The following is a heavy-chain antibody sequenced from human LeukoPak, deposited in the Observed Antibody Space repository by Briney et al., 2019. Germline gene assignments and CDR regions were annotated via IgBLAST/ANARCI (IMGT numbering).Heavy chain of an antibody. Sequence: GGSLRLSCAASGLSFSGYAMYWVRQALGKGLEWVAVISYDGSNKYYADSVKGRFTISRDNSKNTLYLQMNSLRTEDTAVYYCARGSPPDYWGQGTLVTVSS. V-gene: IGHV3-30-3*01. J-gene: IGHJ4*02. CDR1: GLSFSGYA. CDR2: ISYDGSNK. CDR3: ARGSPPDY.